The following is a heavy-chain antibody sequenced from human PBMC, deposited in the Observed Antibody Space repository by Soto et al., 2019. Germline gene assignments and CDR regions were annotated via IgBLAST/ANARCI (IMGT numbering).Heavy chain of an antibody. CDR3: AKDKSTGEYSYYRYMDV. D-gene: IGHD4-17*01. J-gene: IGHJ6*03. CDR1: GFTFDDYA. V-gene: IGHV3-9*01. CDR2: ISWNSGQL. Sequence: EVQLVESGGGLVQPDRSLRLCCVASGFTFDDYAMHWVRQAPGKGLEWVSAISWNSGQLDYADSVRGRFTISRDNAKNSLYLQMNSLRPEDTALYYCAKDKSTGEYSYYRYMDVWGKGTTVTVSS.